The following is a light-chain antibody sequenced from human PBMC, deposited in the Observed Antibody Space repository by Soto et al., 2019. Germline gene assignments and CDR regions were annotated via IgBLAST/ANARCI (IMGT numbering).Light chain of an antibody. CDR3: SLYTSSSTYVV. V-gene: IGLV2-18*01. Sequence: QSALTQPPSVSESPGQSVTISCTGTSSDVGSYNRVSWYQQPPGTAPKLMIYEVSNRPSGVPDRFSGSKSGNTASLTISGLQAEDEADYYCSLYTSSSTYVVFGGGTKLTVL. CDR1: SSDVGSYNR. J-gene: IGLJ2*01. CDR2: EVS.